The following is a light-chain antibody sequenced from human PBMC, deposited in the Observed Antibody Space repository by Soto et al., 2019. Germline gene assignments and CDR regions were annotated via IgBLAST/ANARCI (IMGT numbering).Light chain of an antibody. CDR3: QQFCISTWP. CDR2: GAS. J-gene: IGKJ1*01. CDR1: QSVSSSY. Sequence: DIVLTQSPGTLSLSPGDRATLSCRASQSVSSSYLAWYQQKPGQAPRLLIYGASSRPTGIPDSFSGSGSVRDFTRPISRLEPEDSAGYYCQQFCISTWPFGQGTKVKMK. V-gene: IGKV3-20*01.